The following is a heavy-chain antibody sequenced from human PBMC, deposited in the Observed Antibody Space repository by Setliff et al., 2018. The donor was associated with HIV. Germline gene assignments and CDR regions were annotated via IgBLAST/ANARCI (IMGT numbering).Heavy chain of an antibody. CDR1: GGSFSGFY. CDR3: ARRGNDYDFSRDYYYGMDV. D-gene: IGHD4-17*01. Sequence: PSETLSLTCAVYGGSFSGFYWSWIRQPPGKGLEWIGEINYSGHTNYNSSLKGRVTISVDTSKNQFSVRLNSVTAADTAVYYCARRGNDYDFSRDYYYGMDVWGQGTTVTVSS. CDR2: INYSGHT. V-gene: IGHV4-34*01. J-gene: IGHJ6*02.